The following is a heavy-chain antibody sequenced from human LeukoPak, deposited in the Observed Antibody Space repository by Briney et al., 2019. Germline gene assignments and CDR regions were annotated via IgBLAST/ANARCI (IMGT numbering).Heavy chain of an antibody. CDR3: ARGGYSYAPHDY. D-gene: IGHD5-18*01. V-gene: IGHV1-46*01. J-gene: IGHJ4*02. CDR2: INPSGGST. Sequence: ASVKVSCKASGGTFSSYAISWVRQAPGQGLEWMGIINPSGGSTSYAQKFQGRVTMTRDMSTSTVYMELSSLRSEDTAVYYCARGGYSYAPHDYWGQGTLVTVSS. CDR1: GGTFSSYA.